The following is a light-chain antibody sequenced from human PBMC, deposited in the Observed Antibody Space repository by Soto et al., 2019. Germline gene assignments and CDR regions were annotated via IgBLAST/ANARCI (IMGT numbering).Light chain of an antibody. J-gene: IGKJ1*01. CDR2: NVS. CDR1: QTVSGS. CDR3: QQYNFFPET. Sequence: EKVLKQSPATLSVSPGERATLSCRASQTVSGSLAWYQQKPGHAPKLLIYNVSTIATGIPSRFSGSGFGTEFTLTISSLQSEDFALYYCQQYNFFPETFGQGTKVDTK. V-gene: IGKV3-15*01.